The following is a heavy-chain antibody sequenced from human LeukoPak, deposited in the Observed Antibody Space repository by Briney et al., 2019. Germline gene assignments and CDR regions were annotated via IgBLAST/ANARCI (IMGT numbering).Heavy chain of an antibody. J-gene: IGHJ4*02. V-gene: IGHV4-4*08. CDR3: ARVLRYFDWGDRPSYFDY. CDR2: IAASGTT. D-gene: IGHD3-9*01. CDR1: GGSIESYY. Sequence: SETLSLTCSVSGGSIESYYWSWIRQPPGKGLEFIGYIAASGTTKHNPSLKSRVTLSMDTSKNQFSLKLRSVTAADTAVYYCARVLRYFDWGDRPSYFDYWGQGTLVTVSS.